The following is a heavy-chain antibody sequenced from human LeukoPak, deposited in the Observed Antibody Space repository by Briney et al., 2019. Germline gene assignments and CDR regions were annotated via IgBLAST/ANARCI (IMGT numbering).Heavy chain of an antibody. CDR2: IIPIFGTA. Sequence: SSVNVSCKASGGTFSGNTISWVRQAPAQGVECMGGIIPIFGTANYAQKFQGRVTITADESTRTAYMEPSSLRYGDACGFYCARIPEGYCSAGSCYFLSPSYYYYMDAWGKGTTVTVSS. CDR3: ARIPEGYCSAGSCYFLSPSYYYYMDA. CDR1: GGTFSGNT. J-gene: IGHJ6*03. V-gene: IGHV1-69*13. D-gene: IGHD2-15*01.